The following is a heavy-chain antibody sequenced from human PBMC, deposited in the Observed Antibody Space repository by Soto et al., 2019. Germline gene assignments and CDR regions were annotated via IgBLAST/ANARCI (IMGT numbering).Heavy chain of an antibody. V-gene: IGHV3-7*01. D-gene: IGHD6-25*01. CDR2: IKVDGSDK. J-gene: IGHJ4*02. CDR3: SRFTRGSSGDY. CDR1: GFTFTTNW. Sequence: EVQLVESGGDLVQPGGSLRLSCVASGFTFTTNWMSWVRQAPGKGLEWVANIKVDGSDKYYVDSVKGRSTISRDTAKNLLLLHMNSLGAGDTAMYYCSRFTRGSSGDYWGQGTLVTVSS.